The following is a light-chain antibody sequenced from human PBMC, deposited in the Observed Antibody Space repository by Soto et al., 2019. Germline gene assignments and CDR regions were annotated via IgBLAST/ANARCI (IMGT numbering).Light chain of an antibody. CDR2: AAS. CDR3: HQSYMTPPT. V-gene: IGKV1-39*01. CDR1: QNINGY. J-gene: IGKJ2*01. Sequence: DIHMTQSPSSLSASVGDRVTITCRASQNINGYVNWYQQKPGRAPKLLIYAASILDSCVPSRFSGSGFGTDFTLVIDSLQPDDFATYYCHQSYMTPPTFGQG.